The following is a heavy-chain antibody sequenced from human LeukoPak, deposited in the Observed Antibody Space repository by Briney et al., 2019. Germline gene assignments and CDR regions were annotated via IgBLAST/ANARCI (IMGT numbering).Heavy chain of an antibody. V-gene: IGHV1-69*04. CDR1: GGTFSSYA. CDR3: ARYTGYYDSSGYYYGSRWFDP. CDR2: IIPILGIA. Sequence: GASVKVSCKASGGTFSSYAISWVRQAPGQGLEWMGRIIPILGIANYAQKFQGRVTITADKSTSTAYMELSSLRSEDTAVYYCARYTGYYDSSGYYYGSRWFDPWGQGTLVTVSS. J-gene: IGHJ5*02. D-gene: IGHD3-22*01.